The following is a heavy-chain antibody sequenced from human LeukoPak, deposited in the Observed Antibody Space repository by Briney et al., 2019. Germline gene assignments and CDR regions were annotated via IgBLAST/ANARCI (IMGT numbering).Heavy chain of an antibody. CDR3: ARPAGSGSYYYYMDV. CDR1: GYTFTGYY. CDR2: INPNSGGT. V-gene: IGHV1-2*02. D-gene: IGHD3-10*01. Sequence: ASVKVSCKASGYTFTGYYMHWVRQAPGQGLEWMGWINPNSGGTNYAQKFQGRVTLTRDTSISTAYMELSRLRSDDTAVYYCARPAGSGSYYYYMDVWAKGPRSPSP. J-gene: IGHJ6*03.